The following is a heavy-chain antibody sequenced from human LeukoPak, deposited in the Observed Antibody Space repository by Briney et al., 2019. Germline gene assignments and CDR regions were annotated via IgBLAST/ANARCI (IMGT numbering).Heavy chain of an antibody. CDR3: TKGGHLDN. J-gene: IGHJ4*02. CDR2: INKDGSER. CDR1: GFTFSTYW. V-gene: IGHV3-7*01. D-gene: IGHD3-16*01. Sequence: PGGSLRLSCAASGFTFSTYWMSWVRQAPGRGPEWVANINKDGSERNFVDSVKGRFTISRDNTKNSLYLQMNSLRADDAAVYYCTKGGHLDNWGQGTLVTVSS.